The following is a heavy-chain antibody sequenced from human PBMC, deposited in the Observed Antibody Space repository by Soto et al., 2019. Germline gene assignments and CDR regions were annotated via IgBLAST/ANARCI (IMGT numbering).Heavy chain of an antibody. CDR1: GGSFSGYY. Sequence: QVQLQQWGAGLLKPSETLSLTCAVYGGSFSGYYWSWIRQPPGTGLEWIGEIKHSESTNYNPSLKYRVNISVDTSNIQYSLKLSSVTAADTAVYYCARGKRDTAMVSGPARTPYFGFWGQGTLVTVSS. J-gene: IGHJ4*02. D-gene: IGHD5-18*01. CDR2: IKHSEST. V-gene: IGHV4-34*01. CDR3: ARGKRDTAMVSGPARTPYFGF.